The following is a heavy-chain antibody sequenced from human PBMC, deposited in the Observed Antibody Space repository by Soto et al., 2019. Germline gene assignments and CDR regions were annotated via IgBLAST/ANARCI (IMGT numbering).Heavy chain of an antibody. CDR3: ARAGLLLDY. D-gene: IGHD1-26*01. CDR2: IWYDESKK. Sequence: QVQLVESGGGVVQPGRSLRLSCAASGFNFSSYGMHWVRQAPGKGLEWVAVIWYDESKKYYADSVKGRFTISRDISKNKLYLHVNSLRDDDTAVYYCARAGLLLDYWGQGTLVTVSS. V-gene: IGHV3-33*01. J-gene: IGHJ4*02. CDR1: GFNFSSYG.